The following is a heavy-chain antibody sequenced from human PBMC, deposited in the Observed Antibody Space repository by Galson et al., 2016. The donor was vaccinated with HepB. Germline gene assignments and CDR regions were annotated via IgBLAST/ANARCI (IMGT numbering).Heavy chain of an antibody. CDR2: ITPIFGTT. Sequence: SVKVSCKASGGTFSSYAISWVRQAPRQGLEWMGGITPIFGTTNYAQRFQGRITITADESTSTAYMELSSLRSEDTAVYYCARDSAVGATDCYFGMDVWGQGTTVTVSS. J-gene: IGHJ6*02. D-gene: IGHD1-26*01. CDR1: GGTFSSYA. V-gene: IGHV1-69*13. CDR3: ARDSAVGATDCYFGMDV.